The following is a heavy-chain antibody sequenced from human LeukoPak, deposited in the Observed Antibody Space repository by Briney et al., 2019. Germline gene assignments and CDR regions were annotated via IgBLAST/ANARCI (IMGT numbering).Heavy chain of an antibody. D-gene: IGHD1-26*01. CDR3: ARTWEEYYFDY. J-gene: IGHJ4*02. CDR2: ISYDGSNK. CDR1: GFTLSSYA. Sequence: GRSLRLSCAASGFTLSSYAMHWVRQAPGKGLEWVAVISYDGSNKYYADSVKGRFTISRDNSKNTLYLQMNSLRAEDTAVYYCARTWEEYYFDYWGQGTLVTVSS. V-gene: IGHV3-30*04.